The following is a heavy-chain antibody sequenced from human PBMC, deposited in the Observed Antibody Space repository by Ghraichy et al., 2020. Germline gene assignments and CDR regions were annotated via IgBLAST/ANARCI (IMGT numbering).Heavy chain of an antibody. CDR3: ARDTLEYSSGYLNWFDP. D-gene: IGHD6-19*01. J-gene: IGHJ5*01. CDR1: GFTFSSYA. V-gene: IGHV3-30*04. Sequence: GGSLRLSCAASGFTFSSYAMHWVRQAPGKGLEWVAVISYDGSNKYYADSVKGRFTISRDNSKNTLYLQMNSLRAEDTAVYYCARDTLEYSSGYLNWFDPWGQGTMVTVSS. CDR2: ISYDGSNK.